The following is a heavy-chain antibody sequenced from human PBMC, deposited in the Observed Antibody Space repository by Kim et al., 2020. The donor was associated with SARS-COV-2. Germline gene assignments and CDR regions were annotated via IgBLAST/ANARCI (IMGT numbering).Heavy chain of an antibody. CDR2: ISWNSGSI. V-gene: IGHV3-9*01. CDR3: AKDMKPWVGAGPHVLRYWGFDY. J-gene: IGHJ4*02. CDR1: GFTFDDYA. Sequence: GGSLRLSCAASGFTFDDYAMHWVRQAPGKGLEWVSGISWNSGSIGYADSVKGRFTISRDNAKNSLYLQMNSLRAEDTALYYCAKDMKPWVGAGPHVLRYWGFDYWGQGTLVTVSS. D-gene: IGHD3-9*01.